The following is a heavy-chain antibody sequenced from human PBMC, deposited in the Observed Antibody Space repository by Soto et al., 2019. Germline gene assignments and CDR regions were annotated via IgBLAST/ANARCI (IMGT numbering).Heavy chain of an antibody. D-gene: IGHD6-13*01. CDR1: GGSISGYY. J-gene: IGHJ4*02. V-gene: IGHV4-59*01. Sequence: PSETLSLTCTVSGGSISGYYWSWIRQPPGKGLEWIGYIYYSGSTNYNPSLKSRVTISVDTSKNQFSLKLSSVTAADTAVYYCARDDGKAAAGLDYWGQGTLVTVSS. CDR2: IYYSGST. CDR3: ARDDGKAAAGLDY.